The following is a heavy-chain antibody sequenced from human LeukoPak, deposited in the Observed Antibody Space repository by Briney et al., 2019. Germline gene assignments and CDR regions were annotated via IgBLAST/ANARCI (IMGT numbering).Heavy chain of an antibody. D-gene: IGHD6-13*01. CDR1: GGSISSSNW. CDR3: ARNIAAAGIMYYYGMDV. CDR2: IYHSGST. J-gene: IGHJ6*02. V-gene: IGHV4-4*02. Sequence: PSETLSLTCAVSGGSISSSNWWSWVRQPPGKGLEWIGEIYHSGSTNYNPSLKSRVTISVDKSKNQFSLKLSSVTAADTAVYYCARNIAAAGIMYYYGMDVWGQGTTVTVSS.